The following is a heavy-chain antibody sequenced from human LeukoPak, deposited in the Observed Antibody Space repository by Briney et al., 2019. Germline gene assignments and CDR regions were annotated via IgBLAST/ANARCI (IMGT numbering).Heavy chain of an antibody. D-gene: IGHD3-22*01. CDR1: DGSFIGYY. CDR3: ARGPNEDSSGYLFDY. Sequence: ETLSLTCAVYDGSFIGYYWSWIRQPPGRGLEWFGEINHSGSTKYNPSLKSRVTISVDTSKNQFSLKLSSVTAADTAVYYCARGPNEDSSGYLFDYWGQGTLVTVS. CDR2: INHSGST. V-gene: IGHV4-34*01. J-gene: IGHJ4*02.